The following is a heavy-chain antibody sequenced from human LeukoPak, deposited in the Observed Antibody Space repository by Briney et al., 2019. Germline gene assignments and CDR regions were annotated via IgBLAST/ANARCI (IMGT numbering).Heavy chain of an antibody. D-gene: IGHD5-24*01. CDR1: GGSFSGYY. Sequence: PSETLSLTCAVYGGSFSGYYWSWIRQPPGKGLEWIGEINHSGSTNYNPSLKSRVTISVDTSKNQFSLKLSSVTAADTAVYYCARSGRWLQFFDYWGPGNPGHRLL. V-gene: IGHV4-34*01. CDR2: INHSGST. J-gene: IGHJ4*02. CDR3: ARSGRWLQFFDY.